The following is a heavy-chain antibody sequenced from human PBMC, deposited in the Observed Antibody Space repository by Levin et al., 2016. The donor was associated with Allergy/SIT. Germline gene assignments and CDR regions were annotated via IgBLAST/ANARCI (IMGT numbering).Heavy chain of an antibody. V-gene: IGHV4-4*07. CDR2: IYIGEGA. D-gene: IGHD4-23*01. J-gene: IGHJ4*02. CDR3: AREPTGWKPGDF. CDR1: GVSIRDYY. Sequence: SETLSLTCTVSGVSIRDYYWSWIRLPAGKGLEWIGRIYIGEGADLNSSFKSRVTVSVDTSRNQVFLNLKSVTAADTALYYCAREPTGWKPGDFWGQGILVTVSS.